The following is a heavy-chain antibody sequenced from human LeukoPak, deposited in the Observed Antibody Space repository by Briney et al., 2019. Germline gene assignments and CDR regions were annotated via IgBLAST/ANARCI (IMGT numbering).Heavy chain of an antibody. D-gene: IGHD3-10*01. J-gene: IGHJ4*02. Sequence: AGGSLRLSCAASGFTFSNHGMNWVRQAPGKGLEWVSGISPSGDTTYYADSVKGRFTISRDNSKNTLYLEVISLTAEDTAVYYCAKDDAWLRFGEWSQGTLVTVSS. CDR3: AKDDAWLRFGE. CDR2: ISPSGDTT. V-gene: IGHV3-23*01. CDR1: GFTFSNHG.